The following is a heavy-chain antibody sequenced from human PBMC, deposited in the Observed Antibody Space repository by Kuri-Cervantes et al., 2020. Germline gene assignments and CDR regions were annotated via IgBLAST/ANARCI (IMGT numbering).Heavy chain of an antibody. CDR1: GYTFTSYD. Sequence: ASVKVSCKASGYTFTSYDINWVRQAPGQGLEWMGWINPNSGGTNYAQKFQGWVTMTRDTSISTAYMELSSLRSEDTAVYYCARVFRSDPRGSFDPWGQGTLVTVSS. CDR3: ARVFRSDPRGSFDP. V-gene: IGHV1-2*04. D-gene: IGHD2-15*01. J-gene: IGHJ5*02. CDR2: INPNSGGT.